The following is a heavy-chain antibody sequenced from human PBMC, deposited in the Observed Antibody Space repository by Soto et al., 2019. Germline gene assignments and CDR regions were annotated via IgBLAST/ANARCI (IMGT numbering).Heavy chain of an antibody. J-gene: IGHJ6*02. CDR3: ARHSHPSYYYDTSGPRDYYYGMDV. Sequence: PGESLKISCKGSGYSFTSYWIGWVRQMPGKGLEWMGIIYPGDSDTRYSPSFQGQVTISADKSISTAYLQWSSLKASDTAMYYCARHSHPSYYYDTSGPRDYYYGMDVWGQGTTVTVSS. D-gene: IGHD3-22*01. CDR1: GYSFTSYW. CDR2: IYPGDSDT. V-gene: IGHV5-51*01.